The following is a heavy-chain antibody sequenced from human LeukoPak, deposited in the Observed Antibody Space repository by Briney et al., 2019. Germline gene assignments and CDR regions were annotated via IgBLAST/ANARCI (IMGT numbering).Heavy chain of an antibody. D-gene: IGHD1-26*01. Sequence: GGSLRLSCAASGFTFSSYSMNWVRQAPGKGLEWVSSISSSSSYIYYADSVKGRFTISRDNAKNSLYLQMNSLRAEDTAVYYCAQELRRFHDAFDIWGQGTMVTVSS. V-gene: IGHV3-21*01. J-gene: IGHJ3*02. CDR2: ISSSSSYI. CDR3: AQELRRFHDAFDI. CDR1: GFTFSSYS.